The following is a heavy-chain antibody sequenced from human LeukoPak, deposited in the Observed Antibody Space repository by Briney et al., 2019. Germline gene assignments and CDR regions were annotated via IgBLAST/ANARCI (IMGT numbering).Heavy chain of an antibody. CDR3: ARDAPKPYCGGDCYGY. CDR2: ISSSSSYI. D-gene: IGHD2-21*01. CDR1: GFTFSSYS. Sequence: PGGSLRLSCAASGFTFSSYSMNWVRQAPGKGLEWVSSISSSSSYIYYADSVKGRFTISRDNAKNSLYLQMNSLRAEDTAVYYCARDAPKPYCGGDCYGYWGQGTLVTVSS. J-gene: IGHJ4*02. V-gene: IGHV3-21*01.